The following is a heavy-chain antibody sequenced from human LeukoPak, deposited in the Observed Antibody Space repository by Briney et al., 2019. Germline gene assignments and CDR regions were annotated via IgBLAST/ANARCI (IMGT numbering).Heavy chain of an antibody. Sequence: PGGSLRLSCAASGFTFSSYPMSWVPQAPGKALEWVSAISGSGGSTYYADSVKGRFTISRDNSKNTLYLQMNSLRAEDTAVYYCAKGGELLYYYYGMDVWGQGTTVTVSS. D-gene: IGHD1-26*01. J-gene: IGHJ6*02. CDR1: GFTFSSYP. V-gene: IGHV3-23*01. CDR3: AKGGELLYYYYGMDV. CDR2: ISGSGGST.